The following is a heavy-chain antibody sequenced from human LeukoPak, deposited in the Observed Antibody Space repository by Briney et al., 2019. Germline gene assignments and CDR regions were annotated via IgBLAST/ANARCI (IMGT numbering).Heavy chain of an antibody. CDR2: ISGSGGST. D-gene: IGHD3/OR15-3a*01. CDR3: AKDTSIRTRYYFDY. J-gene: IGHJ4*02. CDR1: GFTFSSYG. V-gene: IGHV3-23*01. Sequence: GGSLRLSCAAPGFTFSSYGMSWVRQAPGKGLEWVSAISGSGGSTYYADSVKGRFTISRDNSKNTLYLQMNSLRAEDTAVYYCAKDTSIRTRYYFDYWGQGTLVTVSS.